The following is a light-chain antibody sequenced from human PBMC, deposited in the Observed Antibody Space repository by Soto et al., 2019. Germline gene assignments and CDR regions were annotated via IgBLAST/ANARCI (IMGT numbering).Light chain of an antibody. Sequence: QSVLTQPPSVSGTPGQRVTISCSGGISNIGTNYVHWFQQLPGMAPKVLSNRDNQRPSGVPDRFSGSKSGTSASLAISGLQSEDEAEYYCAAWDDTVRSYVFGTGTKLTVL. V-gene: IGLV1-47*01. CDR2: RDN. J-gene: IGLJ1*01. CDR1: ISNIGTNY. CDR3: AAWDDTVRSYV.